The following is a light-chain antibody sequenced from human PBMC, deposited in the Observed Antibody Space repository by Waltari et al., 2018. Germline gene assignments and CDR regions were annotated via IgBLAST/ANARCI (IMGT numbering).Light chain of an antibody. CDR2: HHD. Sequence: QSVLTQPPSVSEAPRQRVTISCSGTLFNIGNNAVSWYQQLPGRAPTLLLSHHDLRPSGVSDRFSGAKSGTSASLAISGLQAEDEGEYFCSAWDDSLDGPVFGGGTKVTVL. CDR1: LFNIGNNA. CDR3: SAWDDSLDGPV. J-gene: IGLJ3*02. V-gene: IGLV1-36*01.